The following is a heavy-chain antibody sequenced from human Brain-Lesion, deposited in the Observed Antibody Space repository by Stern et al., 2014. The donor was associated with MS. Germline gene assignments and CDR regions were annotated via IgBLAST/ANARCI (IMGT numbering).Heavy chain of an antibody. D-gene: IGHD2/OR15-2a*01. CDR2: VSYDGSNK. V-gene: IGHV3-30*18. Sequence: VQLVESGGGVVQPGRPLRLSWVASGFTFGSCAMHWVRQAPGKGLEWSAGVSYDGSNKYYADSVKGRFTISRDNSQNTLYMQMSSLRPEDTAVYYCAKDRQYLTYFFDHWGQGSLVTVSS. CDR1: GFTFGSCA. J-gene: IGHJ5*02. CDR3: AKDRQYLTYFFDH.